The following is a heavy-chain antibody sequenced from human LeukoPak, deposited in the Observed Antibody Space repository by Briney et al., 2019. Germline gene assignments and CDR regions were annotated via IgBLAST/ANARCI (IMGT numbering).Heavy chain of an antibody. CDR2: ISYDGSNK. D-gene: IGHD1-14*01. CDR1: GFTFSSYA. Sequence: GRSLRLSCAASGFTFSSYAMHWVRQAPGKGLERVAVISYDGSNKYYADSVKGRFTISRDNSKNTLYLQMNSLRAEDTAVYYCVGVTGDYWGQGTLVTVSS. V-gene: IGHV3-30*01. J-gene: IGHJ4*02. CDR3: VGVTGDY.